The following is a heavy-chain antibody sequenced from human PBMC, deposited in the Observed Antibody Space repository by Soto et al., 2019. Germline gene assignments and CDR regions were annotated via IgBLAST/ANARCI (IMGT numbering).Heavy chain of an antibody. CDR1: GVTVRSYV. CDR2: IYSGGST. D-gene: IGHD2-2*01. V-gene: IGHV3-66*01. J-gene: IGHJ6*02. CDR3: ARDLLLPGIGYYYYGMDV. Sequence: GWSLGLSCAASGVTVRSYVVGGVRQAPGKGLEWVSVIYSGGSTYYADSVKGRFTISRDNSKNTLYLQMNSLRAEDTAVYYCARDLLLPGIGYYYYGMDVWGQGTTVTVSS.